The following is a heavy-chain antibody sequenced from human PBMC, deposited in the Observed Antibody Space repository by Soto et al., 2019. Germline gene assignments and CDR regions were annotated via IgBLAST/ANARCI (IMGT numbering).Heavy chain of an antibody. D-gene: IGHD3-3*01. CDR3: AKGPSGYYEVNWFDP. CDR1: GFTFSSYA. Sequence: EVQLLESGGGLVQPGGSLRLSCAASGFTFSSYAMSWVRQAPGKGLEWVSAISGSGGSTYYADSVKGRFTISRDNSKNTLYLQMNSVRAEDTAVYYCAKGPSGYYEVNWFDPWGQGTLVTVSS. V-gene: IGHV3-23*01. CDR2: ISGSGGST. J-gene: IGHJ5*02.